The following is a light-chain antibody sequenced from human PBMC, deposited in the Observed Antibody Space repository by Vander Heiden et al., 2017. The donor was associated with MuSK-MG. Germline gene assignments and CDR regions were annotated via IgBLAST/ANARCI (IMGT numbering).Light chain of an antibody. J-gene: IGKJ2*01. Sequence: EIVLTQSPATLSLSPGERATLSCRASQSVSSYLAWYQQKPGQAPRPPLYYASNRANCIPARFSGSGSGTDFTLTISSLEPEDFAVYYCQQRSNWHTFGQGTKLEIK. CDR2: YAS. CDR1: QSVSSY. V-gene: IGKV3-11*01. CDR3: QQRSNWHT.